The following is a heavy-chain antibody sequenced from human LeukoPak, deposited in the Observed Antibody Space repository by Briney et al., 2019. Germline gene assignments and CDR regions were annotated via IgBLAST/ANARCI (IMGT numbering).Heavy chain of an antibody. CDR2: IYSGGST. CDR3: ARGTYQLPQFDY. D-gene: IGHD2-2*01. Sequence: GGSLRLSCAASGFTVSSNYMSWVRQAPGKGLEWVSVIYSGGSTYYADSAKGRFTISRDNSKNTLYLQMNSLRAEDTAVYYCARGTYQLPQFDYWGQGTLVTVSS. CDR1: GFTVSSNY. J-gene: IGHJ4*02. V-gene: IGHV3-53*01.